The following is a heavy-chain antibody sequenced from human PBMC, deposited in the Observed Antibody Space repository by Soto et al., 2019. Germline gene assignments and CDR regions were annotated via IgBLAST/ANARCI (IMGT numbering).Heavy chain of an antibody. CDR3: ARDLVLGVVVGYYGMDV. D-gene: IGHD2-15*01. Sequence: ASVKVSCKASGYTFTGYYMHWVRQAPGQGLEWMGWINPNSGGTNYAQKFQGWVTMTRDTSISTAYMELSRLRSDDTAVYYCARDLVLGVVVGYYGMDVWGQGTTVTVSS. CDR2: INPNSGGT. J-gene: IGHJ6*02. V-gene: IGHV1-2*04. CDR1: GYTFTGYY.